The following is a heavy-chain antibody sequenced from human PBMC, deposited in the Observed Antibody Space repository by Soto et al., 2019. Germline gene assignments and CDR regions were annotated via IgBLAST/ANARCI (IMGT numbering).Heavy chain of an antibody. CDR2: IYYSGST. CDR1: GGSISSGGYY. V-gene: IGHV4-31*03. CDR3: ARVRWGEDSSGYIPEYYFDY. D-gene: IGHD3-22*01. J-gene: IGHJ4*02. Sequence: QVQLQESGPGLVKPSQTLSLTCTVSGGSISSGGYYWSWIRQHPGKGLEWIGYIYYSGSTYYNPSLKRRVTRSVDTSKTQFSLKLSSVTAADTAVYYCARVRWGEDSSGYIPEYYFDYWGQGTLVTVSS.